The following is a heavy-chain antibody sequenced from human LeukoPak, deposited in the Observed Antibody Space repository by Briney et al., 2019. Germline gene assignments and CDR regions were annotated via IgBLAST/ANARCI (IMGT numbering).Heavy chain of an antibody. CDR3: ARGARMVATPLGY. D-gene: IGHD5-12*01. Sequence: GRSLRLSCAASGFTFSSYAMHWVRQAPGKGLEWVAVTSYDGSNKYYADSVKGRFTISRDNSKNTLYLQMNSLRAEDTAVYYCARGARMVATPLGYWGQGTLVTVSS. V-gene: IGHV3-30-3*01. J-gene: IGHJ4*02. CDR2: TSYDGSNK. CDR1: GFTFSSYA.